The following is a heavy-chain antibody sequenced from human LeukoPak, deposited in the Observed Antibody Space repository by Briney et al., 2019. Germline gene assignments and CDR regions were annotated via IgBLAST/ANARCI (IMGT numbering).Heavy chain of an antibody. J-gene: IGHJ4*01. V-gene: IGHV3-7*01. CDR3: ARDGTAAGLYFDL. CDR2: IRQDGSEK. CDR1: GFTFTDYW. D-gene: IGHD6-13*01. Sequence: PGGSLRLSCEVSGFTFTDYWMNWVRQAPAKGPEWVASIRQDGSEKTYVDSVKGRFTISRDNTKNSLSLQLNGLRAEDTAVYYCARDGTAAGLYFDLWGQGTLVTVSS.